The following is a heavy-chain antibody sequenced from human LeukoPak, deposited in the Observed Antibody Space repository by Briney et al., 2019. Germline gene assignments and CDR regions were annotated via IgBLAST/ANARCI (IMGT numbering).Heavy chain of an antibody. CDR3: AKYTGRLVENYFDY. V-gene: IGHV3-23*01. CDR1: GFPFSTSA. D-gene: IGHD5-24*01. Sequence: GGSLRLSCAASGFPFSTSAMSWVRQALGKGLEWVSGISGVDDTTYYADSVKGRFTISKDSSKNTLCLQVSSLRDEDTALYYCAKYTGRLVENYFDYWGQGIRVTVSS. CDR2: ISGVDDTT. J-gene: IGHJ4*02.